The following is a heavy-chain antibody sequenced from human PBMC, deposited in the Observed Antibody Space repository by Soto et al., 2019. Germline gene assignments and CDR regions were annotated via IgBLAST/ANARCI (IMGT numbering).Heavy chain of an antibody. V-gene: IGHV3-15*05. CDR2: IKSKTDGGTT. CDR3: TTGSSGWSQGGFDP. Sequence: PGGSLRLSCSASGFTFYNAWMSWVRQAPGKGLEWVGRIKSKTDGGTTDYAAPVKGRFTISRDDSKNTLYPQMNSLKTEDTAVYYCTTGSSGWSQGGFDPWGQGTLVTVSS. CDR1: GFTFYNAW. D-gene: IGHD6-19*01. J-gene: IGHJ5*02.